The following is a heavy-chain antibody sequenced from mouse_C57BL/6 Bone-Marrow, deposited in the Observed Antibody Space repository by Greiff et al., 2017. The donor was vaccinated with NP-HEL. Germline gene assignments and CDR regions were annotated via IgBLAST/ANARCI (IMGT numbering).Heavy chain of an antibody. J-gene: IGHJ1*03. Sequence: QVQLQQSGAELARPGASVKLSCKASGYTFTSYGISWVKQRTGQGLEWIGEIYPRSGNTYYNEKFKGKATLTADKSSSTAYMELRSLTSEDSAVYVCARRDYYGHWYFDVWGTGTTVTVSS. D-gene: IGHD1-1*01. CDR3: ARRDYYGHWYFDV. V-gene: IGHV1-81*01. CDR1: GYTFTSYG. CDR2: IYPRSGNT.